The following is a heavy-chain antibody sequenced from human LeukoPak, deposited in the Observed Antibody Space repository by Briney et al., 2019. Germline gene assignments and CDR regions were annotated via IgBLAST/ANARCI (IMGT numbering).Heavy chain of an antibody. V-gene: IGHV4-4*02. CDR1: GGSITTRDC. CDR2: ICLDGRI. CDR3: ASQGGLRNDF. Sequence: SETPSLTCGVSGGSITTRDCWCWVRQPPGEGLEWIGEICLDGRIHYTASLKSRVSISMDRSKAQFSLNLISVTAADTAMYFCASQGGLRNDFWGQGILVTVSS. J-gene: IGHJ4*02. D-gene: IGHD2-15*01.